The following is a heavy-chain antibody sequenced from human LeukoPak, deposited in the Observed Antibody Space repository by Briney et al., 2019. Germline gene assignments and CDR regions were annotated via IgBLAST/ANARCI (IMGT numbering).Heavy chain of an antibody. D-gene: IGHD6-13*01. V-gene: IGHV1-2*02. J-gene: IGHJ6*02. CDR3: ARDGVRSNIFGIAAACEDV. CDR1: GYTFTSYD. CDR2: INPNSGGT. Sequence: GASVKVSCKASGYTFTSYDINWVRQATGQGLEWMGWINPNSGGTNYAQKFQGRVTMTRDTSISTAYMELSRLRSDDTAVYYCARDGVRSNIFGIAAACEDVWGQGTTVTVSS.